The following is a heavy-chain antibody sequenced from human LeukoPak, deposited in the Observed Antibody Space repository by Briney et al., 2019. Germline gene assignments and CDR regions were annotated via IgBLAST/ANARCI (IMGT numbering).Heavy chain of an antibody. D-gene: IGHD2-15*01. J-gene: IGHJ5*02. Sequence: GSLRLSCAASGFTFSTYVMSWVRQAPGKGLGWIGEINHSGSTNYNPSLKSRVTISVDTSKNQFSLKLSSVTAADTAVYYCARKYVRYSAHQDWFDPWGQGTLVTVSS. CDR3: ARKYVRYSAHQDWFDP. CDR2: INHSGST. V-gene: IGHV4-34*01. CDR1: GFTFSTYV.